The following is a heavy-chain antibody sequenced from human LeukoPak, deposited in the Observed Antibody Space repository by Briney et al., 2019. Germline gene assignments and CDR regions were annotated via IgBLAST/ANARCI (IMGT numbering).Heavy chain of an antibody. CDR2: INHSGST. D-gene: IGHD6-13*01. J-gene: IGHJ4*02. Sequence: SETLSLTCAVYGGSFSGYYWSWIRQPPGKGLEWIGEINHSGSTNYNPSLKSRVTISVDTSKNQFSLKLSSVTAADTAVYYCARDRLSSWYGRLVPASFDYWGQGTLVTVSS. CDR1: GGSFSGYY. V-gene: IGHV4-34*01. CDR3: ARDRLSSWYGRLVPASFDY.